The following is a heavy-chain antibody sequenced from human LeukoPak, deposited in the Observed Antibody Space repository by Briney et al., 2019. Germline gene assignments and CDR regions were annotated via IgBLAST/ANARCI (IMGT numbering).Heavy chain of an antibody. CDR2: ISYDGSNK. CDR3: ARGKGY. CDR1: GFTFSSYA. J-gene: IGHJ4*02. V-gene: IGHV3-30-3*01. Sequence: GGSLRLSCAASGFTFSSYAMHWVRQAPGKGLEWVAVISYDGSNKYYADSVKGRFTISRDNSKNTLYLQMNSLRAEDTAVYYCARGKGYWGQGTLVTVSS.